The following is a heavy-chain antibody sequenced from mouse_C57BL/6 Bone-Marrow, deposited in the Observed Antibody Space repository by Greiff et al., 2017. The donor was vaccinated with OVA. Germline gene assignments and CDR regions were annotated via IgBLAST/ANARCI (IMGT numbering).Heavy chain of an antibody. CDR1: GYTFTNYW. Sequence: QVQLQQSGAELVRPGTSVKMSCKASGYTFTNYWIGWAKQRPGHGLEWIGHIYPGGGYTNYTEKFKGKTTLTADKSSSTAYMQFSSLTSEDSAIYYYARSGDYVRFACWGKVTLVTVSA. J-gene: IGHJ3*01. CDR2: IYPGGGYT. D-gene: IGHD2-13*01. CDR3: ARSGDYVRFAC. V-gene: IGHV1-63*01.